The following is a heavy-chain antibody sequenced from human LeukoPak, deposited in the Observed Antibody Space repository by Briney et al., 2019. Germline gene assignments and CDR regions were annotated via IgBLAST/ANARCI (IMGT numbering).Heavy chain of an antibody. V-gene: IGHV1-3*01. CDR1: GYTFTSYA. J-gene: IGHJ4*02. CDR2: INAGNGNT. Sequence: ASVKVSCKASGYTFTSYAMHWVRQAPGQRLEWIGWINAGNGNTKYSQKFQGRVTITRDTSASTAYMELSSLRSEDTAVYYCANPSSWTYYFDYWGQGTLVTVSS. CDR3: ANPSSWTYYFDY. D-gene: IGHD6-13*01.